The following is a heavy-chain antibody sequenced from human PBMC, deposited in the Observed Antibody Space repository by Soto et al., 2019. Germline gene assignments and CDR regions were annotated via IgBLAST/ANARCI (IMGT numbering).Heavy chain of an antibody. CDR2: ISGSGGST. CDR3: ARNWLTVYYYYGMDV. D-gene: IGHD3-22*01. CDR1: GFTFSSYA. J-gene: IGHJ6*02. Sequence: EVQLLESGGGLVQPGGSLRLSCAASGFTFSSYAMSWVRQAQGKGLEWVSAISGSGGSTHYADSVKGRFTIARDDSKNTLYLQMNSLRAEDTAVYYCARNWLTVYYYYGMDVWGQGTTVTVSS. V-gene: IGHV3-23*01.